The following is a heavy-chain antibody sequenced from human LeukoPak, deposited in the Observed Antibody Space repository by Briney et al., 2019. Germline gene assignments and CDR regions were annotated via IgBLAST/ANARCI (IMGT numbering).Heavy chain of an antibody. J-gene: IGHJ5*01. D-gene: IGHD5-18*01. Sequence: PGGSLRLSCAASGFTFSSYWMSWVRQAPGKGLEWVAKIKQDGSEKYYVYSVKGRFTISRDNAQNSLSLQMNSLRAEDTAVYYCASHTWIQLWFDYWGQGTLVTVSS. CDR1: GFTFSSYW. V-gene: IGHV3-7*01. CDR3: ASHTWIQLWFDY. CDR2: IKQDGSEK.